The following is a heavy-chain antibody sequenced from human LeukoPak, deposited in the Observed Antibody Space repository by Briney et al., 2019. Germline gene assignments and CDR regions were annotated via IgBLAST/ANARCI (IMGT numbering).Heavy chain of an antibody. V-gene: IGHV4-4*07. J-gene: IGHJ4*02. Sequence: SETLSLTCTVSGGAISSNYWSWIRQPAGKGLEWIGQIYTSGSTNYNPSLKSRVTTSVDTSKNQFSLKLSSVTAADTSSYYCARKGGGGNYYFDNWGQGTLVTVSS. CDR1: GGAISSNY. CDR2: IYTSGST. CDR3: ARKGGGGNYYFDN. D-gene: IGHD1-7*01.